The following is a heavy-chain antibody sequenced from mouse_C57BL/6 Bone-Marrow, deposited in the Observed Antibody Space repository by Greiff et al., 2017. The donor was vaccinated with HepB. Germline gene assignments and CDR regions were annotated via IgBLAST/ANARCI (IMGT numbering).Heavy chain of an antibody. CDR2: IDPENGDT. J-gene: IGHJ4*01. Sequence: EVQLQQSGAELVRPGASVKLSCTASGFNIKDDYMHWVKQRPEQGLEWIGWIDPENGDTEYASKFQGKATITADTSSNTAYLQLSSLTSEDTAVYHCTTDYGRDYAMDYWGQGTSVTVSS. CDR1: GFNIKDDY. V-gene: IGHV14-4*01. D-gene: IGHD1-1*01. CDR3: TTDYGRDYAMDY.